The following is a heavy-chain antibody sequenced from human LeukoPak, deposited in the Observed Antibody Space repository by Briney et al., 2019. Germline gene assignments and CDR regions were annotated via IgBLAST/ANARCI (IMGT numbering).Heavy chain of an antibody. J-gene: IGHJ4*02. D-gene: IGHD3-3*01. Sequence: GGSLRLSCAASGFIFSSYAMSWVRQAPGKGLEWVSAISGSGDSTYYADSVKSRFTISRDNSKNTLYLQMNSLRAEDTAVYYCAKDYYDFWSGYYPFDYWGQGTLVTVSS. CDR2: ISGSGDST. CDR1: GFIFSSYA. V-gene: IGHV3-23*01. CDR3: AKDYYDFWSGYYPFDY.